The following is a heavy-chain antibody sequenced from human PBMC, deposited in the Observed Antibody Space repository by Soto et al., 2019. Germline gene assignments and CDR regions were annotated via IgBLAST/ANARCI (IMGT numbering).Heavy chain of an antibody. V-gene: IGHV1-18*01. Sequence: ASVKVSRQASGFTLTSHGFSWVRQAPGKGLEWMGWISAYNGNTNYAQKLQGRVTMTTDTSTSTAYMELRSLRSDDTAVYYCARWAYRSSWRNNWFDPWGQGTLVTVSS. CDR2: ISAYNGNT. J-gene: IGHJ5*02. CDR3: ARWAYRSSWRNNWFDP. CDR1: GFTLTSHG. D-gene: IGHD6-13*01.